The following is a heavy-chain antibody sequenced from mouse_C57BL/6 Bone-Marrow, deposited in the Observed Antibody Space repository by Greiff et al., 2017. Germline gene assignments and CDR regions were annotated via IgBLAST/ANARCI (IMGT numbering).Heavy chain of an antibody. CDR2: IDPENGDT. Sequence: VQLQQSGAELVRPGASVKLSCTASGFNIKDDYMHWVKQRPEQGLEWIGWIDPENGDTEYASKFQGKATITADTSSNTAYLQLSSLTSEDTAVYYCTTSITTVGAYWGQGTLVTVSA. J-gene: IGHJ3*01. CDR1: GFNIKDDY. V-gene: IGHV14-4*01. CDR3: TTSITTVGAY. D-gene: IGHD1-1*01.